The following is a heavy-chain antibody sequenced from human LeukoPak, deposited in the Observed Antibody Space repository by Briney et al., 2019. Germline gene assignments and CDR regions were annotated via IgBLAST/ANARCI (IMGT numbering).Heavy chain of an antibody. CDR3: ARDMGDSSGYSFDY. J-gene: IGHJ4*02. V-gene: IGHV4-4*07. Sequence: SETLSLTCTVSGGFISSYYWSWIRQPAGKGLEWIGRIYTSGSTNYNPSLKSRVTISVDTSKNQFSLKLSSVTAADTAVYYCARDMGDSSGYSFDYWGQGTLVTVSS. D-gene: IGHD3-22*01. CDR1: GGFISSYY. CDR2: IYTSGST.